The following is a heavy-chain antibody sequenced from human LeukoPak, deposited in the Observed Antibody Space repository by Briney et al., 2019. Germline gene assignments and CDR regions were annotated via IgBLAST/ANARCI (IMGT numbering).Heavy chain of an antibody. CDR1: GFTFTIYA. J-gene: IGHJ4*02. CDR2: ISGSGGST. Sequence: GGSLRLSCAASGFTFTIYAMSWVRQAPGKGLEWVSAISGSGGSTYYADSVKGRFTISRDNSKNALYLQMSSLRAEDTAVYYCAKPRYYYYDSSGYYYVPFDYWGQGTLVTVSS. V-gene: IGHV3-23*01. CDR3: AKPRYYYYDSSGYYYVPFDY. D-gene: IGHD3-22*01.